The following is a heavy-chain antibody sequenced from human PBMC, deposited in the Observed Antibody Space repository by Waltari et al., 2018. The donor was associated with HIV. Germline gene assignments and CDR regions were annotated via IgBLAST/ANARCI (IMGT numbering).Heavy chain of an antibody. Sequence: QVQLNQWGAGLLKPSETLSLTCAVYGGSFSGNYWTWIPQPPGKGLEWIGEINHAGITNCNPSVKSRVTMSVDTSMNQFSLKLTSVTAADTALYYWARRAPMAYFDYWGQGSLVTVSS. CDR3: ARRAPMAYFDY. CDR2: INHAGIT. CDR1: GGSFSGNY. V-gene: IGHV4-34*01. J-gene: IGHJ4*02. D-gene: IGHD2-8*01.